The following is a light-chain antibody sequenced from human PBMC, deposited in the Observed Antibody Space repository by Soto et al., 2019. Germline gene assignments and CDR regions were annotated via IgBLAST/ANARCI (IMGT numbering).Light chain of an antibody. J-gene: IGKJ1*01. V-gene: IGKV3-20*01. CDR3: QQYGGSRT. CDR2: GAS. Sequence: EIVLTQSPGTLSLSPGERATLSCRASQSVSRSYLAWYHQKPGQAPRLLIYGASSRATGIPDRFSGSGPGTDFTLTISRLEPEDFAVYYCQQYGGSRTFGQGTKVEIK. CDR1: QSVSRSY.